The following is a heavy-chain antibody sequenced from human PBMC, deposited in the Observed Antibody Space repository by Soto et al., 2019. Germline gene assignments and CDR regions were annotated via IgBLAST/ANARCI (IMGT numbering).Heavy chain of an antibody. D-gene: IGHD3-3*01. Sequence: ASVKVSCKASGYTFTSYGISWVRQAPGQGLEWMGWISAYNGNTNYAQKLQGRVTISVDTSKNQFSLKLSSVTAADTAVYYCARGPPKPAGGTIFGVVKLYYYYYGMDVWGQGTTVTVSS. CDR3: ARGPPKPAGGTIFGVVKLYYYYYGMDV. CDR2: ISAYNGNT. V-gene: IGHV1-18*01. J-gene: IGHJ6*02. CDR1: GYTFTSYG.